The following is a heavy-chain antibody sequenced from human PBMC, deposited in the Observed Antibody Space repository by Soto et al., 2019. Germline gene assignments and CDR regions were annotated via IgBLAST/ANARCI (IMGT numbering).Heavy chain of an antibody. V-gene: IGHV4-34*01. D-gene: IGHD1-1*01. Sequence: QVRLQQWGAGLLKPSETLSLTCAVYGASFSDSYWNWIRQPPGKGLEWIGEINHSGSTIYNTSLEGRVHISLDTARKQFTLKMRSATAADTAVYYCAREVPSRYFDLWGRGTPVTVSS. CDR2: INHSGST. CDR3: AREVPSRYFDL. J-gene: IGHJ2*01. CDR1: GASFSDSY.